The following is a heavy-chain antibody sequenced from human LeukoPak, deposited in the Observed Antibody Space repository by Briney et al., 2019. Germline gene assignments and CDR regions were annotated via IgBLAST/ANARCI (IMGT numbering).Heavy chain of an antibody. CDR3: ARDRRSGWYGEWAARFDY. V-gene: IGHV3-48*03. CDR2: ISSSGSTI. CDR1: GFTFSSYE. D-gene: IGHD6-19*01. Sequence: PGGSLRLSCAASGFTFSSYEMNWVRQAPGKGLEWVSYISSSGSTIYYADSVKGRFTISRDNAKNSLYLQMNSLRAEDTAVYYCARDRRSGWYGEWAARFDYWGQGTLVTVSS. J-gene: IGHJ4*02.